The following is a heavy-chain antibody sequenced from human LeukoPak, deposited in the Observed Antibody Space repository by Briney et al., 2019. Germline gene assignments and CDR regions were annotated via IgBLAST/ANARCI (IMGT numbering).Heavy chain of an antibody. V-gene: IGHV4-59*01. CDR3: ARAVAYGIDTGYFDY. J-gene: IGHJ4*02. Sequence: IRQPPGKGLEWTGYIYYSGSTNYNPSLKSRVTISVDTSKNQFSLNLNSVTAADTAVYYCARAVAYGIDTGYFDYWGQGTLVTVSS. D-gene: IGHD2-8*02. CDR2: IYYSGST.